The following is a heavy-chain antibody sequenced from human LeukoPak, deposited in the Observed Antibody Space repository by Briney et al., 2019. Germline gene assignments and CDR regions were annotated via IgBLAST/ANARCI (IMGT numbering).Heavy chain of an antibody. V-gene: IGHV3-23*01. J-gene: IGHJ4*02. CDR1: GFTFSSYA. CDR2: ISGSGGST. Sequence: GGSLRLSCAASGFTFSSYAMSWVRQAPGQGLEWVSAISGSGGSTYYADSVKGRFTISRDNSKNTLYLQMNSLRAEDTAVYYCARGDDFSGDYWGQGTLVTVSS. CDR3: ARGDDFSGDY. D-gene: IGHD3/OR15-3a*01.